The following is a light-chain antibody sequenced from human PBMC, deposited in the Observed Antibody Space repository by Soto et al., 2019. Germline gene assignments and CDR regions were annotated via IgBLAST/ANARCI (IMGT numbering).Light chain of an antibody. CDR3: TSCTSDSLYV. CDR1: SSDVGGYNY. V-gene: IGLV2-14*01. CDR2: EVS. J-gene: IGLJ1*01. Sequence: QSALTQPASVSGSPGQSITISCTGTSSDVGGYNYVSWYQQHPGKAPKLMIYEVSNRPSGVSNRFSGSKSGNTASLTISGLQAEDESDYFCTSCTSDSLYVFGTGTKLTVL.